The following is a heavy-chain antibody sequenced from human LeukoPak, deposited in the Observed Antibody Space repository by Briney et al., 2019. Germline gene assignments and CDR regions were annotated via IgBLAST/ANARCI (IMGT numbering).Heavy chain of an antibody. CDR3: AEAIAGGYSGLGGLDY. CDR1: GFTFSSYA. D-gene: IGHD5-12*01. CDR2: ISGSGGST. Sequence: GGSLRLSCAASGFTFSSYAMSWVRQAPGKGLEWVSAISGSGGSTYYADSVKGRFTISRDNSKNTLYLQMNSLRAEDTAVYYCAEAIAGGYSGLGGLDYWGQGTLVTVSS. J-gene: IGHJ4*02. V-gene: IGHV3-23*01.